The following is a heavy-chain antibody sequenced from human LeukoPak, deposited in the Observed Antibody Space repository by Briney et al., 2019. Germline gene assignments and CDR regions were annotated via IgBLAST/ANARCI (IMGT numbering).Heavy chain of an antibody. CDR3: AKNGDNSFDY. CDR1: GFTFSRYG. CDR2: IWYDGSNK. D-gene: IGHD4-17*01. J-gene: IGHJ4*02. Sequence: HPGGSLRLSCAASGFTFSRYGMHWVRQAPGKGLECVAVIWYDGSNKYYADSVKGRFTISRDNSKNTLYLQMNSLRAEDTAAYYCAKNGDNSFDYWGQGTLVTVSS. V-gene: IGHV3-33*06.